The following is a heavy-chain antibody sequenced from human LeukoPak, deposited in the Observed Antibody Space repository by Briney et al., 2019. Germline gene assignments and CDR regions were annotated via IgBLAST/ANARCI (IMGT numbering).Heavy chain of an antibody. V-gene: IGHV4-59*01. Sequence: SETLSLTCTVSGGSISSYYWSWIRQPPGKGLEWIGYIYYSGSTNYNPSLKSRVTISVDTSKNQFSLKLSSVTAADTAVYYCARDRLEGSGEDYYYYGMDVWGQGTTVTVSS. CDR2: IYYSGST. J-gene: IGHJ6*02. CDR3: ARDRLEGSGEDYYYYGMDV. CDR1: GGSISSYY. D-gene: IGHD3-10*01.